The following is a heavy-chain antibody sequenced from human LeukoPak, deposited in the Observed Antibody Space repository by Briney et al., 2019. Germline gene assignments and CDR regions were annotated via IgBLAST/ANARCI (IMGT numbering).Heavy chain of an antibody. CDR2: IYSGGST. CDR1: GFTVSGHY. CDR3: ARGGISGGRFAY. V-gene: IGHV3-66*01. D-gene: IGHD6-25*01. J-gene: IGHJ4*02. Sequence: GGSLRLSCAASGFTVSGHYVNWVRQAPGKGLEWVSVIYSGGSTYYAGSVKGRFTISRDNSKNTLYLQMNSLRAEDTAVYYCARGGISGGRFAYWGLGTLVTVSS.